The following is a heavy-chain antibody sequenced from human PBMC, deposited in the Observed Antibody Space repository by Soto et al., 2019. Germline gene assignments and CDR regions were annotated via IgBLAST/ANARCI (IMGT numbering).Heavy chain of an antibody. Sequence: GGSLRLSCVASGFSFDPYVMAWVRQAPGKGLEWVSAISGSGGSTYYADSVKGRFTISRDNSKNTLYLQMNSLRAEDTAVYYCAKVGYCSSTSCYELYYYYGMDVWGQGTTVTVSS. V-gene: IGHV3-23*01. D-gene: IGHD2-2*03. CDR3: AKVGYCSSTSCYELYYYYGMDV. CDR1: GFSFDPYV. CDR2: ISGSGGST. J-gene: IGHJ6*02.